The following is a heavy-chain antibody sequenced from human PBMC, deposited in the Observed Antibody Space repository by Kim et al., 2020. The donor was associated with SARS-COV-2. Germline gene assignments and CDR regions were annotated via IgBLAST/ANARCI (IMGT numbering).Heavy chain of an antibody. CDR2: IYYSGST. Sequence: SETLSLTCTVSGGSISSSSYYWGWIRQPPGKGLEWIGSIYYSGSTYYNPSLKSRVTISVDTSKNQFSLKLSSVTAADTAVYYCARDSSPGSSSSGLDYWGQGTLVTVSS. CDR3: ARDSSPGSSSSGLDY. V-gene: IGHV4-39*07. J-gene: IGHJ4*02. CDR1: GGSISSSSYY. D-gene: IGHD6-6*01.